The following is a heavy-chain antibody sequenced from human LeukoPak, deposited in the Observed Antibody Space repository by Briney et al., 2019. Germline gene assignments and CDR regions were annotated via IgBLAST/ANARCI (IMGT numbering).Heavy chain of an antibody. CDR2: IHHSGST. V-gene: IGHV4-59*01. CDR3: AALKYDSLSGFDNWFDP. Sequence: PSETLSLTCTVSGASIESNYWTWIRQPPGKGLEWVAYIHHSGSTLYTPSLRSRLALSLDTSRNQMSLNLTSVTEADTAVYYCAALKYDSLSGFDNWFDPWGQGTLVIVSS. D-gene: IGHD3-3*01. J-gene: IGHJ5*02. CDR1: GASIESNY.